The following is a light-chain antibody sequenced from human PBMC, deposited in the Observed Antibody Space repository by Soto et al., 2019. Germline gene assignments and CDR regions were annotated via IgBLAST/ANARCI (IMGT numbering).Light chain of an antibody. Sequence: DIQMTQSPSTLSGSVGDRVTITCRASQGISTYLAWYQQKLGKAPKLLIYDASTLQSGVPSRFSGSRSGTEFTLTISSLQPEDIATYYCQQYENLPTFGQGTRLEIK. CDR3: QQYENLPT. V-gene: IGKV1-9*01. J-gene: IGKJ5*01. CDR1: QGISTY. CDR2: DAS.